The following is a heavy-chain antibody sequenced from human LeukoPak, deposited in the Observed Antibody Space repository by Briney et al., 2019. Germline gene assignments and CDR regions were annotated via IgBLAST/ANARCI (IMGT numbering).Heavy chain of an antibody. Sequence: PGGSLRLSCAASGFTFSSYSMNWVRQAPGKGLEWVSSISSSSSYIYYADSVKGRFTISRDNAKNSLYLQMNSLRAEDTAVYYCARDQLEYGSGSYPLNYWGQGTLVTVSS. CDR3: ARDQLEYGSGSYPLNY. J-gene: IGHJ4*02. V-gene: IGHV3-21*01. CDR1: GFTFSSYS. CDR2: ISSSSSYI. D-gene: IGHD3-10*01.